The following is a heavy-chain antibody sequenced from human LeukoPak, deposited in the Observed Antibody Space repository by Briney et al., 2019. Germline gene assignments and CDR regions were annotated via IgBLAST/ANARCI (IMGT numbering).Heavy chain of an antibody. V-gene: IGHV3-53*05. J-gene: IGHJ4*02. CDR3: VKERSSGWYDFDY. Sequence: GGSLRLSCAASGFTVSSNYMSWVRQAPGKGLEWVSVIYSGGSTYYADSVKGRFTISRDNSKNTLFLQLSSLRDEDTAVYYCVKERSSGWYDFDYWGQGTLVTVSS. CDR2: IYSGGST. D-gene: IGHD6-19*01. CDR1: GFTVSSNY.